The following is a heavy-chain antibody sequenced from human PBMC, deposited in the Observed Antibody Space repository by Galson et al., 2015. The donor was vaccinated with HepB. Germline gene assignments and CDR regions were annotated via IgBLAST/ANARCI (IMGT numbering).Heavy chain of an antibody. J-gene: IGHJ6*02. CDR2: INWNGGST. Sequence: SLRLSCAASGFTFDDYGMSWVRQAPGKGLEWVSGINWNGGSTGYADSVKGRFTISRDNAKNSLYLQMNSLRAEDTALYYCARVAVYGSGSPSLSYYYYYGMDVWGQGTTVTVSS. CDR3: ARVAVYGSGSPSLSYYYYYGMDV. D-gene: IGHD3-10*01. V-gene: IGHV3-20*04. CDR1: GFTFDDYG.